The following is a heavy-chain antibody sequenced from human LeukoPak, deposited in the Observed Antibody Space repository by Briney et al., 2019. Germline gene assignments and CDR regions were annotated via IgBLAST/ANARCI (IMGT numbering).Heavy chain of an antibody. CDR1: GFTFSSYA. CDR3: ARDLYGDYEAY. V-gene: IGHV3-74*01. J-gene: IGHJ4*02. CDR2: INSDGSST. D-gene: IGHD4-17*01. Sequence: PGGSLRLSCAASGFTFSSYAMSWVRQAPGKGLEWVSRINSDGSSTSYADSVKGRSTISRDNAKNTLYLQMNSLRAEDTAVYYCARDLYGDYEAYWGQGTLVTVSS.